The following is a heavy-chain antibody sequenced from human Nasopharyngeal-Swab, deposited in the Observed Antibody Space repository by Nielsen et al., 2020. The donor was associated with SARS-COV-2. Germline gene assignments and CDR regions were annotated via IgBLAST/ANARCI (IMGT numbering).Heavy chain of an antibody. CDR2: IYTSGST. J-gene: IGHJ6*02. V-gene: IGHV4-61*02. Sequence: SETLSLTCTVSGGSISSGSYYWSWIRQPAGKGLEWIGRIYTSGSTNYNPSLKSRVTISVDTSKNQFSLKLSSVTAADTAVYYCARGGRAQGNYCMDVWGQGTTVTVSS. CDR1: GGSISSGSYY. CDR3: ARGGRAQGNYCMDV.